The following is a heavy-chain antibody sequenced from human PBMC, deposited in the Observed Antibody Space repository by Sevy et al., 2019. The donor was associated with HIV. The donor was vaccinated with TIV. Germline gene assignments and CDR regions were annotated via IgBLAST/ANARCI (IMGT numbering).Heavy chain of an antibody. CDR3: ASQRITMVQRAYYYYYGMDV. V-gene: IGHV1-69*13. CDR2: IIPIFGTA. J-gene: IGHJ6*02. D-gene: IGHD3-10*01. Sequence: ASVKVSCKASGGTFSSYAISWVRQAPGQGLEWMGGIIPIFGTANYAQKFQGRVTITADESTSTAYMELSSLRSEDTAVYYYASQRITMVQRAYYYYYGMDVWGQGTTVTVSS. CDR1: GGTFSSYA.